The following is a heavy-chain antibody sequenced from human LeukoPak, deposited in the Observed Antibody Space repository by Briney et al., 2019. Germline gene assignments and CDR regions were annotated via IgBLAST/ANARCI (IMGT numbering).Heavy chain of an antibody. V-gene: IGHV1-46*01. D-gene: IGHD3-10*02. CDR3: ARTPLFAGSWFDP. Sequence: ASVKVSCKASGYTFSSYYMHWVRQAPGQGLEWMGIINPSGGSTSYAQKFQGRVTMTRDMSTSTAYMELRSLRSGDTAVYYCARTPLFAGSWFDPWGQGTLVTVSS. J-gene: IGHJ5*02. CDR1: GYTFSSYY. CDR2: INPSGGST.